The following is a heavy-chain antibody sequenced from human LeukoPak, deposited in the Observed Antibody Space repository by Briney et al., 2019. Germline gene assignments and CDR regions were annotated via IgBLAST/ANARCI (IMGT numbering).Heavy chain of an antibody. CDR1: GYTFTSYG. D-gene: IGHD6-13*01. J-gene: IGHJ6*03. CDR2: ISAYNGNT. Sequence: ASVKVSCKASGYTFTSYGISWVRQAPGQGLEWVGWISAYNGNTNYAQKLQGRVTMTTDTSTSTAYMELRSLRSDDTAVYYCARDYVAAEDYYYYYMDVWAKGPRSPSP. V-gene: IGHV1-18*01. CDR3: ARDYVAAEDYYYYYMDV.